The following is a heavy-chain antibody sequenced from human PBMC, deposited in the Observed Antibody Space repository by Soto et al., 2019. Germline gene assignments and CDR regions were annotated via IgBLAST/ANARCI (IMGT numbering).Heavy chain of an antibody. CDR2: IIPIFGTA. D-gene: IGHD3-10*01. J-gene: IGHJ6*02. V-gene: IGHV1-69*06. Sequence: SVKVSCKASGGTFSSYAISWVRQAPGQGLEWMGGIIPIFGTANYAQKFQGRVTVTADKSTSTAYMELSSLRSEDTAVYYRARDTAPHYYGSGSYYYGMDVWGQGTTVTVSS. CDR1: GGTFSSYA. CDR3: ARDTAPHYYGSGSYYYGMDV.